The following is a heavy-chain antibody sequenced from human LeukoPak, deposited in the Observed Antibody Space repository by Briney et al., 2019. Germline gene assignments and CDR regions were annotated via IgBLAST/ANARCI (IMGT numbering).Heavy chain of an antibody. J-gene: IGHJ4*02. V-gene: IGHV3-23*01. CDR1: GFTFSSHA. CDR3: ARDPGVVAFHYFDF. D-gene: IGHD3-3*01. Sequence: GGSLRLXCVASGFTFSSHAMAWVRQAPGKALEWVSAIGGRGGSTYYADSVKGRFTISRDNSKNTLYLQMNSLRAEDTALYYCARDPGVVAFHYFDFWGQGTLVTVSS. CDR2: IGGRGGST.